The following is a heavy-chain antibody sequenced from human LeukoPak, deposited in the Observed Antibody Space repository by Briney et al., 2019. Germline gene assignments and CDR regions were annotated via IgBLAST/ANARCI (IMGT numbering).Heavy chain of an antibody. J-gene: IGHJ3*02. D-gene: IGHD3-10*01. CDR1: GYTHTELS. CDR2: FDPEDGET. Sequence: ASVKVSCKVSGYTHTELSMHWVRQAPGKGLEWMGGFDPEDGETIYAQKFQGRVTMTEDTSTDTAYMELSSLRSEDTAVYYCATVLTMVRGVERRAFDIWGQGTMVTVSS. V-gene: IGHV1-24*01. CDR3: ATVLTMVRGVERRAFDI.